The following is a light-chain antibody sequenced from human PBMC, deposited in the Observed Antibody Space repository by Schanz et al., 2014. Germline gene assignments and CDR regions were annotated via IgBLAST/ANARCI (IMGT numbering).Light chain of an antibody. CDR2: GAS. CDR1: QSVSSY. Sequence: EIVLTQSPPTLSLSPGERATLSCRASQSVSSYLAWYQQKPGQAPRLLIYGASARPTAIPGRFSGSGSGTDFTLTITSLQPEDFAVYSCQQYGDSPPTFGPGTKVEI. CDR3: QQYGDSPPT. V-gene: IGKV3-11*01. J-gene: IGKJ4*01.